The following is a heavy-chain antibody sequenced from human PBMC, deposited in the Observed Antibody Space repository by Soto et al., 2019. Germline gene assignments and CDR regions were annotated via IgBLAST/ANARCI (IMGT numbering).Heavy chain of an antibody. D-gene: IGHD2-2*01. V-gene: IGHV1-18*01. CDR3: ARDREDIVVVPAGRDAFDI. J-gene: IGHJ3*02. Sequence: ASVKVSCKASGYTFTSYGISWVRQAPGQGLEWMGWISAYNGNTNYAQKLQGRVTMTTDTSTSTAYMELRSLRSDDTAVYYCARDREDIVVVPAGRDAFDIWGQGTMVTVSS. CDR2: ISAYNGNT. CDR1: GYTFTSYG.